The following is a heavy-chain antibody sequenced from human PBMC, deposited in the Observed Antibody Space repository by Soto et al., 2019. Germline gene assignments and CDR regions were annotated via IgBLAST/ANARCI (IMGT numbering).Heavy chain of an antibody. Sequence: QVQLVQSGAEEKKPGASVKVSCKASGYTFTSYAMHWVRQAPGQRLEWMGWINAGNGNTKYSQKFQGRVTITRDTSASTAYMELSSLRSEDTAVYYCARESSSWPYYYYYGMDVWGQGTTVTVSS. J-gene: IGHJ6*02. V-gene: IGHV1-3*05. D-gene: IGHD6-13*01. CDR2: INAGNGNT. CDR3: ARESSSWPYYYYYGMDV. CDR1: GYTFTSYA.